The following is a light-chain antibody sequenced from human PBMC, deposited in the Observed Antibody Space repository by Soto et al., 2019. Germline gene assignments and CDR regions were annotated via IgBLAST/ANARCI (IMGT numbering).Light chain of an antibody. Sequence: QSALTQPASVSGSPGQSITISCTGTSSDVGSYNLVSWYQQHPGKAPKLMIYEGSKRPSGVSNRFSGSKSGNTASLTSSGLQDEDEADYYCCSYAGSSTYVFGPGTKLTV. CDR1: SSDVGSYNL. CDR3: CSYAGSSTYV. V-gene: IGLV2-23*01. CDR2: EGS. J-gene: IGLJ1*01.